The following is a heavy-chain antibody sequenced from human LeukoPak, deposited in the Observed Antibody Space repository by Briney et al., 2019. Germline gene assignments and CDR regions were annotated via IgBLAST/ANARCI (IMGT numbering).Heavy chain of an antibody. J-gene: IGHJ2*01. D-gene: IGHD1-1*01. CDR3: VRDVEWAFDL. Sequence: GSLRLSCAASGLIFSADPMNWVRQTPGKSLEWISHIRSDTSSYYADSVKGRFTVSRDNAQNSLYLQMNSLRVEDTAVYYCVRDVEWAFDLWGRGTLVTVSS. CDR1: GLIFSADP. CDR2: IRSDTSS. V-gene: IGHV3-48*01.